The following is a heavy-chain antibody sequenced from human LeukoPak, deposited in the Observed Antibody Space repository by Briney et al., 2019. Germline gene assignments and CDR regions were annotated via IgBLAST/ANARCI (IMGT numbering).Heavy chain of an antibody. J-gene: IGHJ4*02. D-gene: IGHD5-18*01. V-gene: IGHV3-33*05. CDR2: ISYDGSNK. Sequence: GGSLRLSCAASGFTFNSYGMHWVRQAPGKGLEWVAVISYDGSNKYYADSVKGRFTISRDNSKNTLYLQMNSLKTEDTAVYYCTTDPDVDTAMMTVLWGQGTLVTVSS. CDR1: GFTFNSYG. CDR3: TTDPDVDTAMMTVL.